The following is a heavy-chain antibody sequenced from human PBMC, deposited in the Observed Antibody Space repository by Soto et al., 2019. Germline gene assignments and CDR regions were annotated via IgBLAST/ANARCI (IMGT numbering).Heavy chain of an antibody. J-gene: IGHJ6*03. V-gene: IGHV4-59*08. D-gene: IGHD3-10*01. CDR1: GGSISSYY. CDR2: IYYSGST. Sequence: PSETLSLTCTVSGGSISSYYWSWIRQPPGKGLEWIGYIYYSGSTNYNPSLKSRVTISVDTSKNQFSLKLSSVTAADTAVYYCARHYYGSDYYYYYYMDVWGKGTTVTVSS. CDR3: ARHYYGSDYYYYYYMDV.